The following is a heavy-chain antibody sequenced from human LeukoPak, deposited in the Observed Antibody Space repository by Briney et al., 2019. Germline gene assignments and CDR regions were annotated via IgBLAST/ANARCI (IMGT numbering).Heavy chain of an antibody. CDR1: GYSFTSYW. CDR3: ASSTRGVVVAAPYFDY. CDR2: IYPGDSDT. V-gene: IGHV5-51*01. Sequence: GESLKISCTGSGYSFTSYWICWVRQMPGKGLEWMGIIYPGDSDTRYSPSFQGQVTISADKSISTAYLQWSSLKASDTAMYYCASSTRGVVVAAPYFDYWGQGTLVTVSS. J-gene: IGHJ4*02. D-gene: IGHD2-15*01.